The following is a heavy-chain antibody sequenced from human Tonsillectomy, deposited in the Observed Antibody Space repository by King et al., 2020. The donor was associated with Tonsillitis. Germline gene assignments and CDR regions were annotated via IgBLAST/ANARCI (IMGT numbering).Heavy chain of an antibody. Sequence: QLQESGPGLVKPSETLSLTCTVSGGFMGTYYWSWIRQPPGKGLEWIGYISYSGNTNYNPSLKSRLTISLDTSKNHFSLALSSVTAADTGVYYCARDYKGVLDYWGQGILVTVSS. CDR3: ARDYKGVLDY. J-gene: IGHJ4*02. CDR1: GGFMGTYY. V-gene: IGHV4-59*01. CDR2: ISYSGNT. D-gene: IGHD3-10*01.